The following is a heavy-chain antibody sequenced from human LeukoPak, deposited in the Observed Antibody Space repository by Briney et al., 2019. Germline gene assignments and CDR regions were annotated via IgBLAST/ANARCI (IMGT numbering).Heavy chain of an antibody. Sequence: SGGSLRLSCVASGFPFSDDWMSWVRQAPGKGLEWVGRIKKKGDGGTTDYAAPVKGRFAISRDDSKNMLYLEMNNLKIEDTAVYYCTTVTMVRDYDYWGQGTLVTVSS. CDR3: TTVTMVRDYDY. J-gene: IGHJ4*02. V-gene: IGHV3-15*01. CDR2: IKKKGDGGTT. D-gene: IGHD3-10*01. CDR1: GFPFSDDW.